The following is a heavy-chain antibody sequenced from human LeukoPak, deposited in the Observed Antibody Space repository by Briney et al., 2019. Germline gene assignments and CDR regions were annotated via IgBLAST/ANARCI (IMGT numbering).Heavy chain of an antibody. CDR1: GLTHDKYW. CDR3: ARGQFFYGWGMDV. Sequence: GGSLRLSCVASGLTHDKYWMTWVRQIPGKGLEWVANIRQNGREKDLVDSVKGRFTISRDDATSSVFLQMNNVRVEDTAIYYCARGQFFYGWGMDVWGQGTTVTVS. J-gene: IGHJ6*02. D-gene: IGHD2/OR15-2a*01. V-gene: IGHV3-7*03. CDR2: IRQNGREK.